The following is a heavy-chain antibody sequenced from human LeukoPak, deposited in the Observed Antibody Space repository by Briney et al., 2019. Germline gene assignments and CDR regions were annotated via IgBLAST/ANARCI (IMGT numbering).Heavy chain of an antibody. CDR2: ISSSSSTI. CDR1: GFTFSSYS. J-gene: IGHJ3*02. V-gene: IGHV3-48*04. Sequence: PGGSLRLSCAASGFTFSSYSMNWVRQAPGKGLEWVSYISSSSSTIYYADSVKGRFTISRDNAKNSLYLQMNSLRAEDTAVYYCARNLVSGWTGLDAFDIWGQGTMVTVSS. D-gene: IGHD6-19*01. CDR3: ARNLVSGWTGLDAFDI.